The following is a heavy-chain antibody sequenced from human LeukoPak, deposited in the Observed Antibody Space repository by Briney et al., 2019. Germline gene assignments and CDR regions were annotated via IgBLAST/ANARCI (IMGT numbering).Heavy chain of an antibody. J-gene: IGHJ4*02. Sequence: GASVRVSCKASGGAFSSYAISWVRQAPGQGLEWMGGIIPIFGTANYAQKFQGRVTITADESTSTAYMELSSLRSEDTAVYYCASLGGGSTVTTYLNYWGQGTLVTVSS. CDR2: IIPIFGTA. CDR3: ASLGGGSTVTTYLNY. V-gene: IGHV1-69*13. D-gene: IGHD4-17*01. CDR1: GGAFSSYA.